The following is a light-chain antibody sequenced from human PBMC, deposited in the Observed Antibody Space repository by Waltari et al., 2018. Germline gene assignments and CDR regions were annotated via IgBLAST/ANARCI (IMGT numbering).Light chain of an antibody. Sequence: EIVLTQSPATLSLSPGERAALSCRASQSVSSYLAWYQQKPGQAPRLLIYDAFNRATGIPARFSGSGSGTDFTLTITSLEPEDSAVYYCQHRSSWPLTFGGGTKV. CDR1: QSVSSY. CDR3: QHRSSWPLT. J-gene: IGKJ4*02. V-gene: IGKV3-11*01. CDR2: DAF.